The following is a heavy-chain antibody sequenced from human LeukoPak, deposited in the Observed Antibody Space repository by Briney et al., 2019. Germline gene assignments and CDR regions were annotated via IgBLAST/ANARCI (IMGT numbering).Heavy chain of an antibody. CDR1: GFTVSSNY. V-gene: IGHV3-53*01. CDR2: IYSGGST. J-gene: IGHJ4*02. Sequence: GGSLRLSCAASGFTVSSNYMSWVRQAPGKGLEWVSVIYSGGSTYYADSVKGRFTISRDNSKNTLYLQMNSLRAEDTAVYYCARENLRSGFDYWGQGTLVTVSS. CDR3: ARENLRSGFDY. D-gene: IGHD1-26*01.